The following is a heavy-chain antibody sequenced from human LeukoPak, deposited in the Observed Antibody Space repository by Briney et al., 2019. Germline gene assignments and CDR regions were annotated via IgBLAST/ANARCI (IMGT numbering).Heavy chain of an antibody. CDR3: ARDCSYYYDSSGYYYQAINWFDP. Sequence: SVKVSCKASGYTFTDYYMHWVRQAPGQGLEWMGGIIPIFGTANYAQTFQGRVTITADESTSTAYMELSSLRSEDTAVYYCARDCSYYYDSSGYYYQAINWFDPWGQGTLVTVSS. D-gene: IGHD3-22*01. CDR1: GYTFTDYY. J-gene: IGHJ5*02. V-gene: IGHV1-69*13. CDR2: IIPIFGTA.